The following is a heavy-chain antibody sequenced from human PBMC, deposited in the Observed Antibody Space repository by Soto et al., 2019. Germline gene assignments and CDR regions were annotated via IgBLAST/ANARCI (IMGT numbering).Heavy chain of an antibody. CDR2: IYYSGST. D-gene: IGHD4-17*01. Sequence: SETLSLTCTVSGGSISSGGYYWSWIRQPPGKGLEWIGYIYYSGSTNYNPSLKSRVTISVDTSKNQFSLKLSSVTAADTAVYYCARGGLGYGDHFGYWGQGTLVTVSS. J-gene: IGHJ4*02. V-gene: IGHV4-61*08. CDR1: GGSISSGGYY. CDR3: ARGGLGYGDHFGY.